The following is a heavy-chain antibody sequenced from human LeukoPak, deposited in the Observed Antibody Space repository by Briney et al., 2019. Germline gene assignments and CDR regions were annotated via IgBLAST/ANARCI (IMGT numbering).Heavy chain of an antibody. CDR1: GGTFSSYA. D-gene: IGHD5-18*01. CDR2: IIPIFGTA. J-gene: IGHJ4*02. V-gene: IGHV1-69*13. Sequence: SVKVSCKASGGTFSSYAISWVRQAPGRGLEWMGGIIPIFGTANYAQKFQGRVTITADESTSTAYMELSSLRSEDTAVYYCARARGYSYGLIDYWGQETLVTVSS. CDR3: ARARGYSYGLIDY.